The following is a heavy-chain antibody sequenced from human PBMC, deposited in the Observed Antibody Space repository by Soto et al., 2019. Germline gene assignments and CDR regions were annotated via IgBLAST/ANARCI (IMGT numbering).Heavy chain of an antibody. V-gene: IGHV4-34*01. CDR3: ARYGGTAIWYFDI. D-gene: IGHD2-15*01. CDR2: VSHSGPA. J-gene: IGHJ2*01. CDR1: GASFTGYY. Sequence: QVRLQQWGAGLLKPSETLSLTCAVYGASFTGYYWTWLRQPPGKGLEWIGEVSHSGPAKYNPSLKSRVTISLDTSKSQFSLELTSVTAADTAVYYCARYGGTAIWYFDIWGRGTSVSVSS.